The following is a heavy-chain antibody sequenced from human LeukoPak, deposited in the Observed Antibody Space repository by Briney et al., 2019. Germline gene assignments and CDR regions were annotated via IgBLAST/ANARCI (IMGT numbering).Heavy chain of an antibody. J-gene: IGHJ6*03. D-gene: IGHD5-12*01. CDR3: ARQTYVGYSGYAGKPYYMDV. CDR2: IYYSGST. Sequence: SETLSLTCTVSGGSISSSYWSWIRQPPGKGLEWIGYIYYSGSTYYNPSLKSRVTISVDTSKNQFSLKLSSVTAADTAVYYCARQTYVGYSGYAGKPYYMDVWGKGTTVTVSS. CDR1: GGSISSSY. V-gene: IGHV4-59*08.